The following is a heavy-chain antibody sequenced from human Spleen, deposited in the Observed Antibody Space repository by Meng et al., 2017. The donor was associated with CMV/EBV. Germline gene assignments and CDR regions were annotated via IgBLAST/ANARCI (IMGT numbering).Heavy chain of an antibody. D-gene: IGHD3-10*01. CDR2: IYSGGST. CDR3: AKATSRYGSGSYSFDY. V-gene: IGHV3-53*01. J-gene: IGHJ4*02. Sequence: GESLKISCAASGFTFSNYNMGWVRQAPGKGLEWVSVIYSGGSTYYADSVKGRFTISRDNSKNTLFLQMNSLRAEDTAVYYCAKATSRYGSGSYSFDYWGQGTLVTVSS. CDR1: GFTFSNYN.